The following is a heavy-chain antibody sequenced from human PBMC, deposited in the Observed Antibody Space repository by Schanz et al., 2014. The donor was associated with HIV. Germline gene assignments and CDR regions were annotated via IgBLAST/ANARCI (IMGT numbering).Heavy chain of an antibody. V-gene: IGHV3-33*08. J-gene: IGHJ6*02. Sequence: QVQVLESGGDLVQPGGSLRLSCAASGLTLSSYGMSWVRQAPGKGLEWAAVIWYDGSNKYYVDSVKGRFTISRDNSKNTLYLQMNSLRADDTAVYYCARGSGPYYYYYGMDVWGQGTTVTVSS. D-gene: IGHD3-10*01. CDR2: IWYDGSNK. CDR3: ARGSGPYYYYYGMDV. CDR1: GLTLSSYG.